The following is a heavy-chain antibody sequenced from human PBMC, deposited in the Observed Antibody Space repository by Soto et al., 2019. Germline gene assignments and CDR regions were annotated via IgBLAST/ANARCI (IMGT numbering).Heavy chain of an antibody. CDR3: ARGGGGIAAAAPYYYYGMDV. CDR2: IKQDGSEK. D-gene: IGHD6-13*01. V-gene: IGHV3-7*03. Sequence: PGGSLRLSCAAPGFTFSSYWMSWVRQAPGKGLEWVANIKQDGSEKYYVDSVKGRFTISRDNAKNSLYLQMNSLRAEDTAVYYCARGGGGIAAAAPYYYYGMDVWGQGTTVT. CDR1: GFTFSSYW. J-gene: IGHJ6*02.